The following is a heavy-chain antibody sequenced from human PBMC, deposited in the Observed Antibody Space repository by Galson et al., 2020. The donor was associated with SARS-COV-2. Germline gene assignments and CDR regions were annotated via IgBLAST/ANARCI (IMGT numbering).Heavy chain of an antibody. CDR2: INHRGSP. J-gene: IGHJ6*02. CDR3: AKRNGLVWFGQLLRSNYIYGMDV. CDR1: GGSLSGYY. V-gene: IGHV4-34*01. Sequence: SQTPSLTCAVSGGSLSGYYWTWIRQPPGKGLGWIGEINHRGSPNSNPSPKSRDPTSVDTPKNQFSLKLSSVTAADTGVYYCAKRNGLVWFGQLLRSNYIYGMDVWGQGTSGTVSS. D-gene: IGHD3-10*01.